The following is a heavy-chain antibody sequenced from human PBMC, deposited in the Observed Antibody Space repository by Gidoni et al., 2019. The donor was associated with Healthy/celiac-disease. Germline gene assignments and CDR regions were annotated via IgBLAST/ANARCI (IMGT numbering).Heavy chain of an antibody. Sequence: QVQLVESGGGVVQPGRSLRLSCAASGFTFSSYGMHWVRQAPGKGLEWVAVIWYDGSNKYYADSVKGRFTISRDNSKNTLYLQMNSLRARDTAVYYCARWAVVVPAARHYYGMDVWGQGTTVTVSS. CDR2: IWYDGSNK. V-gene: IGHV3-33*01. J-gene: IGHJ6*02. CDR1: GFTFSSYG. CDR3: ARWAVVVPAARHYYGMDV. D-gene: IGHD2-2*01.